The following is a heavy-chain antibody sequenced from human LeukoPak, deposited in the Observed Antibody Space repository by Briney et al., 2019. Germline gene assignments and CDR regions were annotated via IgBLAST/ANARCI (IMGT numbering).Heavy chain of an antibody. D-gene: IGHD3-16*02. CDR3: ARDSLMITFGGVIVDY. Sequence: ASVKVSCKASGYTFTGYYMHWVRQAPGQGLEWMGWINPNSGGTNYAQKFQGWVTMIRDTSISTAYMELSRLRSDDTAVYYCARDSLMITFGGVIVDYWGQGTLVTVSS. CDR2: INPNSGGT. J-gene: IGHJ4*02. CDR1: GYTFTGYY. V-gene: IGHV1-2*04.